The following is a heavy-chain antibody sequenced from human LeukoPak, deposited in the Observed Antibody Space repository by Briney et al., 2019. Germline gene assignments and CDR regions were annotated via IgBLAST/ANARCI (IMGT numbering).Heavy chain of an antibody. J-gene: IGHJ6*02. Sequence: ASVKVSCKASGHTFTGYYMHWVRQAPGQGLEWMGWINPNSGGTNYAQKFQGRVTMTRDTSISTAYMELSRLRSDDTAVYYCAREEGTVTLTDYGMDVWGQGTTVTVSS. CDR2: INPNSGGT. D-gene: IGHD4-17*01. V-gene: IGHV1-2*02. CDR3: AREEGTVTLTDYGMDV. CDR1: GHTFTGYY.